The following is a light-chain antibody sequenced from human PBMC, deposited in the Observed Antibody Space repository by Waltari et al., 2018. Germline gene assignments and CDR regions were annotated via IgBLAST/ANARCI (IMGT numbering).Light chain of an antibody. CDR1: QGISGY. Sequence: DIQLTQSPSLLSASVGDRVPITCRASQGISGYFVRYLQKPGKAPNRLLSATSTLQSGVPSRFSGSGSGTEFILTISSLHPEDSATYYCQQLYSYSTFGGGTKVEI. CDR3: QQLYSYST. J-gene: IGKJ4*01. CDR2: ATS. V-gene: IGKV1-9*01.